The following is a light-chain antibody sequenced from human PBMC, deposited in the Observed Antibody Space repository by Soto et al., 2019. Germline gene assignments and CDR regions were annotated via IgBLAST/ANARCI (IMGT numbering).Light chain of an antibody. CDR3: SSYSRTTTLVV. Sequence: QSALTQPASVSGSPGQSITISCTGTSSDIGAFTSVYWYQQHPGKAPKLIIYDIIHRPSGVSDRFSGSKSVNTASLTVSGLQPEDEANYYCSSYSRTTTLVVFGGGTKLTVL. CDR1: SSDIGAFTS. CDR2: DII. J-gene: IGLJ2*01. V-gene: IGLV2-14*03.